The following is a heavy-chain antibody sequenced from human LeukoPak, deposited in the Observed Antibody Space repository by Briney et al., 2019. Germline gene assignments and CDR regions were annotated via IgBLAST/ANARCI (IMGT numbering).Heavy chain of an antibody. CDR2: IYHSGST. V-gene: IGHV4-30-2*01. J-gene: IGHJ2*01. CDR3: ARLTAYFDL. Sequence: SQTLSLTCAISGGSISSGGYSWSWIRQPPGKGLEWIGYIYHSGSTYYNPSLKSRVTISVDRSKNQFSLKLSSVTAADTAVYYCARLTAYFDLWGRGTLVTVCS. CDR1: GGSISSGGYS.